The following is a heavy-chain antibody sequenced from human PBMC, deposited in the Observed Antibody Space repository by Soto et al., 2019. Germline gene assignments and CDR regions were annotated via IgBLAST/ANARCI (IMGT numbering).Heavy chain of an antibody. CDR3: AGDISGIAAI. D-gene: IGHD6-25*01. Sequence: QVQLVQSGAEVKKPGSSVKVSCKASGGTFSSYTISWVRQAPGQGLEWMGRIIPILGIANYAQKFQGRVTITADKSTSTDYMELSSLGSEDTAVYYCAGDISGIAAIWGQGTLVTVAS. V-gene: IGHV1-69*08. CDR2: IIPILGIA. J-gene: IGHJ4*02. CDR1: GGTFSSYT.